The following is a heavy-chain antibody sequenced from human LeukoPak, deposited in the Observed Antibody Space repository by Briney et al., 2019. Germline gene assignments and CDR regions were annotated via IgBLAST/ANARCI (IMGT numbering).Heavy chain of an antibody. D-gene: IGHD3-10*01. CDR3: AKRGVVIRGILVIGYHQEAYHYDF. Sequence: GGSLRLSCVVSGISLSNYAMTWVRQAPGKGLEWVSYISERGGSATYADSVKGRFTISRDTSLNTLYLQMNNLRAEDTAVYFCAKRGVVIRGILVIGYHQEAYHYDFWGQGVLVTVSS. CDR1: GISLSNYA. CDR2: ISERGGSA. J-gene: IGHJ4*02. V-gene: IGHV3-23*01.